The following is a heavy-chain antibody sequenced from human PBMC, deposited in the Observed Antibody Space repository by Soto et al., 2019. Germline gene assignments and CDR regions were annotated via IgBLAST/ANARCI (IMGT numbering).Heavy chain of an antibody. CDR3: AMAYCSGGSCYLDY. CDR2: ISAYSGNT. V-gene: IGHV1-18*01. Sequence: QVQLVQSGGEVKKPGAAVKVSCKASGYTFTTFGIGWVRQAPGQGLVWMGWISAYSGNTEYPQKLRGSVTLTIDTSTSTTYMELRSLRSDDTAVYYCAMAYCSGGSCYLDYWGQGALVTVSS. D-gene: IGHD2-15*01. CDR1: GYTFTTFG. J-gene: IGHJ4*02.